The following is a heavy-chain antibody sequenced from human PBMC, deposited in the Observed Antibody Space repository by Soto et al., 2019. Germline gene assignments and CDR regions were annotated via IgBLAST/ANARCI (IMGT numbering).Heavy chain of an antibody. D-gene: IGHD2-2*02. CDR3: ARERYCISTSCYIYYYGMDV. CDR2: IKQDGSEK. V-gene: IGHV3-7*01. Sequence: GVSLGLSFAASGFTFSSYWMSWVRQAPGKGLEWVANIKQDGSEKYYVDSVKGRFTISRDNAKNSLYLQMNSLRAEDTAVYYCARERYCISTSCYIYYYGMDVWGQGTTVTVSS. J-gene: IGHJ6*02. CDR1: GFTFSSYW.